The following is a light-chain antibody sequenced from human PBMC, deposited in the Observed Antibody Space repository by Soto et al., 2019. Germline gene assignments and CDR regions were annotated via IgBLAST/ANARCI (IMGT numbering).Light chain of an antibody. Sequence: EIVLTQSPGTLGLSPGDRATLSCRASQSVNKAYLAWYQQKPGQAPRLLISGASGRATGVPDRFSGSGSGTEFTLTIDRLESEDFAVYFCQQYGDLPWTFGQGTKVDIK. CDR2: GAS. CDR1: QSVNKAY. V-gene: IGKV3-20*01. J-gene: IGKJ1*01. CDR3: QQYGDLPWT.